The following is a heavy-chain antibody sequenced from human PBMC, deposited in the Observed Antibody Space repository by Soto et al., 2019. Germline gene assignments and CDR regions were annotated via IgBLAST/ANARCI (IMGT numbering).Heavy chain of an antibody. V-gene: IGHV4-59*08. Sequence: QVQLQESGPGLVKPSETLSLICSVSGVSISSSYWTWFRQPPGKGLEWIGYITYNDFTSYNPSLTRRVTITLDTSRNQLSLTLTSVTAADTAVYYCARHARYNDYWGQGTLAIVSS. CDR2: ITYNDFT. J-gene: IGHJ4*02. CDR1: GVSISSSY. D-gene: IGHD1-20*01. CDR3: ARHARYNDY.